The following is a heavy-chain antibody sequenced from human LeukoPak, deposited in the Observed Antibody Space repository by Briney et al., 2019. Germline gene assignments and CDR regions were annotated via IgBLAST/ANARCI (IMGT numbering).Heavy chain of an antibody. CDR1: AFTFSTYT. Sequence: PGGSLRLSCAASAFTFSTYTMNWVRQAPGKGLEWVSSISSSSNNIYYADSVKGRFTISRDNAMNSVYLQMNSLRVEDTAVYYCARGYQRPDYWGQGTLITVSS. D-gene: IGHD2-2*01. CDR3: ARGYQRPDY. CDR2: ISSSSNNI. V-gene: IGHV3-21*01. J-gene: IGHJ4*02.